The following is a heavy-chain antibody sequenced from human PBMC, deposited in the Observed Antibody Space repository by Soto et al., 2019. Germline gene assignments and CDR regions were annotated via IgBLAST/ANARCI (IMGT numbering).Heavy chain of an antibody. D-gene: IGHD1-26*01. V-gene: IGHV1-46*01. J-gene: IGHJ5*02. Sequence: ASVKVSCKASGYTFTSYYMHWVRQAPGQGLEWMGIINPSGGSTSYAQKFQGRVTITRDTSTSTVYMELSSLRSEDTAVYYCARLRGGELLHNWFDPWGQGTLVTVSS. CDR2: INPSGGST. CDR1: GYTFTSYY. CDR3: ARLRGGELLHNWFDP.